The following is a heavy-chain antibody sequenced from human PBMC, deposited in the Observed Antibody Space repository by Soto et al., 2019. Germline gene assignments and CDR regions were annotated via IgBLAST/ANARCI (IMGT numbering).Heavy chain of an antibody. Sequence: QVQLVQSGAEVKKPGASVKVSCKISGYIFNNYAISWMRQAPGQGLEWMGCMNVNNGHTKFAEKVQGRLTMTTDTSTSTAYMELRNLRSDDTAVYYCARDLSSGWFDHWGQGTLVTVSS. CDR1: GYIFNNYA. CDR2: MNVNNGHT. D-gene: IGHD6-19*01. J-gene: IGHJ5*02. CDR3: ARDLSSGWFDH. V-gene: IGHV1-18*01.